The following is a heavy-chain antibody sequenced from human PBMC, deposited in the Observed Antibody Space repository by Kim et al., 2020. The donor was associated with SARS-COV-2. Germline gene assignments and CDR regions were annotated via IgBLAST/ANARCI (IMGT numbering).Heavy chain of an antibody. CDR3: ARGAYPLDFYASGSHDHYGMDV. Sequence: GGSLRLSCAASGFTVSSNYMSWVRQAPGKGLEWVSVIYSGGTTYYADAVKGRFTISRDHSKNTLHLQMSSLRAEDTAIYYCARGAYPLDFYASGSHDHYGMDVWGQGTTVIVSS. J-gene: IGHJ6*02. CDR2: IYSGGTT. CDR1: GFTVSSNY. V-gene: IGHV3-53*01. D-gene: IGHD3-10*01.